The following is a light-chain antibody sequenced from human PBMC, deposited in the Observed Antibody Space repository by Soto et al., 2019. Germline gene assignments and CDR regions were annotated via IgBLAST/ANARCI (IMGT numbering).Light chain of an antibody. Sequence: DIQMTQSPSSLSASVGDIVTITCRASQNIATYLNWYRQSPGKAPNLLIYGASILQSGVPSRFSGGGSGTDFTLTINSLQPEACAPYYCQQSYSSPRTFGQGTKVEI. CDR2: GAS. CDR3: QQSYSSPRT. J-gene: IGKJ1*01. V-gene: IGKV1-39*01. CDR1: QNIATY.